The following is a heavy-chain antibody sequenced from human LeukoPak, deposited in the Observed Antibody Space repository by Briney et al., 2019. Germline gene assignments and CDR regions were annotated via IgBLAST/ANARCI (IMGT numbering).Heavy chain of an antibody. V-gene: IGHV3-23*01. CDR1: GFTFSSYA. Sequence: PGGSPRLSCAASGFTFSSYAMSRVRQAPGKGLEWVSAISGSGGSTYYADSVKGRFTISRDNSKNTLYLQMNSLRAEDTAVYYCAKGRRRGSITIFGVVLDYWGQGTLVTVSS. CDR3: AKGRRRGSITIFGVVLDY. D-gene: IGHD3-3*01. J-gene: IGHJ4*02. CDR2: ISGSGGST.